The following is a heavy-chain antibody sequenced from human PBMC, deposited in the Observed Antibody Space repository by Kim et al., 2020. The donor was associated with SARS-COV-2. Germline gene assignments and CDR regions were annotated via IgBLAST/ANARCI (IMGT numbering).Heavy chain of an antibody. CDR2: GSQK. Sequence: GSQKYYVDSAKGRFTISRDNAKTSVYLQMNSLRGEDTAVYYCARGRGVDYWGQGTLVTVSS. J-gene: IGHJ4*02. V-gene: IGHV3-7*04. CDR3: ARGRGVDY.